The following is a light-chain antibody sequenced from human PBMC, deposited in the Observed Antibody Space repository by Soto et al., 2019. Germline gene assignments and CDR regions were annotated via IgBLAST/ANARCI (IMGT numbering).Light chain of an antibody. CDR2: SAS. CDR1: QYVDRY. J-gene: IGKJ1*01. CDR3: QQSSNIPWT. Sequence: DIQLPPSPSSLSASVGDSVTITCRTSQYVDRYLSWYQQIPGRAPKLLIYSASSLVTGVPPRFRGSASGTEFTLSISSLQREDFATYFCQQSSNIPWTFGQGTKVDTK. V-gene: IGKV1-39*01.